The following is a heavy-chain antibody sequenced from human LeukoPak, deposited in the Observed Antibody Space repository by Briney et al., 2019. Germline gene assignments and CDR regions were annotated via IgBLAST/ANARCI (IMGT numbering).Heavy chain of an antibody. Sequence: PGGSLRLSCAASGFTFSSYAMSWVRQAPGKGLEWVSAISGSGGSTYYAVSAKGRVTIHRHNSKNTLYLQMTSLRAEDTAVYYCAKSGHLLSPIDWGQGTLVTVSS. D-gene: IGHD3-10*01. CDR2: ISGSGGST. J-gene: IGHJ4*02. CDR3: AKSGHLLSPID. V-gene: IGHV3-23*01. CDR1: GFTFSSYA.